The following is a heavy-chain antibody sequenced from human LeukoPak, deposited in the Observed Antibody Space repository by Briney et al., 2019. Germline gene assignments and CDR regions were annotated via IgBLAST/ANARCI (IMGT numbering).Heavy chain of an antibody. CDR2: ISYDGSNK. V-gene: IGHV3-30*04. CDR1: GFTFSGYA. Sequence: PGGSLRLSCAASGFTFSGYAMYWVRQAPGKGLEWVAVISYDGSNKYYADSVKGRFTISRDNSKNTLYLQMNSLRAEDTAVYYCAKWYSSSSGWFDPWGQGTLVTVSS. CDR3: AKWYSSSSGWFDP. J-gene: IGHJ5*02. D-gene: IGHD6-6*01.